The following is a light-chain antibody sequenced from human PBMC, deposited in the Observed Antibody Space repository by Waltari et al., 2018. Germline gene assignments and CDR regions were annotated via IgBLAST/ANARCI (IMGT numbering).Light chain of an antibody. CDR1: SSNIGAGYD. CDR2: GTS. CDR3: QSYDSSLSGYV. V-gene: IGLV1-40*01. J-gene: IGLJ1*01. Sequence: QSVLTQPPSVSGAPGQRVTISYTGSSSNIGAGYDVHWYQQLPGTAPKLLIYGTSNRASGVPDRCSGSKSGTSASLAITGLQAEDEADYYCQSYDSSLSGYVFGTGTKVTVL.